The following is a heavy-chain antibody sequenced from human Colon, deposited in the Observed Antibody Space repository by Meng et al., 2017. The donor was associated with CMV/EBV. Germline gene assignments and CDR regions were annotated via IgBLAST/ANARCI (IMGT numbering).Heavy chain of an antibody. CDR2: TRYDGNNE. V-gene: IGHV3-30*02. CDR1: GFTFSTSA. D-gene: IGHD2-2*01. J-gene: IGHJ4*02. Sequence: GGSLRLSCAASGFTFSTSAMHWVRQAPGKGLEWVAFTRYDGNNEDYADSVRGRFTISRDNAGASLYLQMDRLRVDDTAVYYCVRESTSSSYDYWGQGTLVTVSS. CDR3: VRESTSSSYDY.